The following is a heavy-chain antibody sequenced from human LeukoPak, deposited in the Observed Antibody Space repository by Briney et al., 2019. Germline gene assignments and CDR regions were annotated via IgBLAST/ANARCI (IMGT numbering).Heavy chain of an antibody. D-gene: IGHD3-10*01. CDR3: AREASRAGTYYFDY. CDR1: GGSISSYY. Sequence: TETLSLTCTVSGGSISSYYWSWIRQPPGKGLEWIGYIYYSGSTNYNPSLKSRVTISVDTSKNQFSLKLRSVTAADTAVYFCAREASRAGTYYFDYWGQGTLLTVSS. CDR2: IYYSGST. V-gene: IGHV4-59*01. J-gene: IGHJ4*02.